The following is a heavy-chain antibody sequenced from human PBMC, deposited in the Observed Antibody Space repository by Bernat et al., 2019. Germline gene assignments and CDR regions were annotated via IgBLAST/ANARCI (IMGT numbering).Heavy chain of an antibody. J-gene: IGHJ4*02. D-gene: IGHD3-9*01. Sequence: EVQLVESGGGVILPGGSLRLSCAPSGFIFDAYVMHWVRQRPGMGLEWVSRISHDSSATSYAESVKGRFIISRDNSEDSLYLQMNSLRVEDSALYYCGRDNTDWAFDYWGRGTLVTVSS. CDR1: GFIFDAYV. CDR3: GRDNTDWAFDY. CDR2: ISHDSSAT. V-gene: IGHV3-43*02.